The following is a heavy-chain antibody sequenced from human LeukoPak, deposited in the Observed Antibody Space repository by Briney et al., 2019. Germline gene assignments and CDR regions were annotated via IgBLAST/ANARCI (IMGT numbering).Heavy chain of an antibody. CDR2: ISGSGGST. CDR1: GFTFSSYA. CDR3: AKDPDDSSGYYFNWFDP. V-gene: IGHV3-23*01. J-gene: IGHJ5*02. D-gene: IGHD3-22*01. Sequence: GGSLRLSCAASGFTFSSYAMSWVRQAPGKGLEWASAISGSGGSTYYADSVKGRFTISRDNSKNTLYLQMNSLRAEDTAVYYCAKDPDDSSGYYFNWFDPWGQGTLVTVSS.